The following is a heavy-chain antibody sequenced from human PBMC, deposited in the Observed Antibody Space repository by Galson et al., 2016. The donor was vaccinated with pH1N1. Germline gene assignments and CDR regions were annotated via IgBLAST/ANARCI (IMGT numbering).Heavy chain of an antibody. J-gene: IGHJ4*02. CDR2: FYYSGST. Sequence: ETLSLTCTVSGGSISSSNYYWGWIRQPPGKGLEYIGNFYYSGSTYYNPSLKSRVTISIDTSKNRFSLNLTSVTAADTAVYFCARVFPHSSSWYRGISFDYWGQGALVAVSS. CDR1: GGSISSSNYY. CDR3: ARVFPHSSSWYRGISFDY. V-gene: IGHV4-39*07. D-gene: IGHD6-13*01.